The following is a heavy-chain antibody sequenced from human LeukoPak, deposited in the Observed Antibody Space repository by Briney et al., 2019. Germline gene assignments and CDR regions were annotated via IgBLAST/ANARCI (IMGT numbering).Heavy chain of an antibody. CDR2: ISSSSSYI. J-gene: IGHJ4*02. Sequence: SEGSLRLSCAASGFTFSSYSMNWVRQAPGKGLEWVSSISSSSSYIYYADSVKGRFTISRDNAKNSLYLQMNSLRAEDTAVYYCARLDIVVVVAALDYWGQGTLVTVSS. CDR3: ARLDIVVVVAALDY. D-gene: IGHD2-15*01. V-gene: IGHV3-21*01. CDR1: GFTFSSYS.